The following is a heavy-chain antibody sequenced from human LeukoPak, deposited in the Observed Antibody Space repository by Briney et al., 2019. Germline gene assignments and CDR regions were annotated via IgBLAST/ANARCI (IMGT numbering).Heavy chain of an antibody. CDR1: GFTFSSYW. CDR3: ARSGGSYRLDY. CDR2: IKQDGSEK. D-gene: IGHD1-26*01. Sequence: GGSLRLSCAASGFTFSSYWMSWVRQAPGKGLEWVANIKQDGSEKYYVDSVKGRFTISRDNAKNSLYLQMSSLRAEDTAVYYCARSGGSYRLDYWGQGTLVTVSS. V-gene: IGHV3-7*01. J-gene: IGHJ4*02.